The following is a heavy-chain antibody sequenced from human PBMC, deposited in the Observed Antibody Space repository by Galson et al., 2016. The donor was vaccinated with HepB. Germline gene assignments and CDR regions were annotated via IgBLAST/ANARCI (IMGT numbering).Heavy chain of an antibody. CDR1: GYTFTTYA. V-gene: IGHV7-4-1*02. CDR3: ARVKFADDYGSGSWGFDH. D-gene: IGHD3-10*01. Sequence: SVKVSCKASGYTFTTYAMNWVRQAPGQGLEWMGWINTNTGNPMYAQDFAGRFVFYLDTSVSTAHLQISSLKAEDTAMYYCARVKFADDYGSGSWGFDHWGQGTLVTVSS. J-gene: IGHJ4*02. CDR2: INTNTGNP.